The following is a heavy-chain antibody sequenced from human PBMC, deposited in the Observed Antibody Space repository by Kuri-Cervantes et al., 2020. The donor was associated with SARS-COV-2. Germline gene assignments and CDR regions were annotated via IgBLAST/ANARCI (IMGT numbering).Heavy chain of an antibody. V-gene: IGHV3-30-3*01. Sequence: GGSLRLSCAASGFTFSSYAMHWVRQAPGKGLEWVAVISYDGSNKYYADSVKGRFTISRDNSKNTLYLQMNSLRAEGTAVYYCARGRAARYFDYWGQGTLVTVSS. CDR3: ARGRAARYFDY. D-gene: IGHD6-6*01. CDR2: ISYDGSNK. J-gene: IGHJ4*02. CDR1: GFTFSSYA.